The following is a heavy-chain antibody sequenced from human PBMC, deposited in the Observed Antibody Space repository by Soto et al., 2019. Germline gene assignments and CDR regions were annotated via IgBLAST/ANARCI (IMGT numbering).Heavy chain of an antibody. V-gene: IGHV3-48*02. J-gene: IGHJ6*02. CDR1: GFTFSSYS. CDR2: ISSSSSTI. CDR3: ARDLTIFGVVIIQAPYYYGMDV. Sequence: GGSLRLSCAASGFTFSSYSMNWVRQAPGKGLEWVSYISSSSSTIYYADSVKGRFTISRDNAKNSLYLQMNSLRDEDTAVYYCARDLTIFGVVIIQAPYYYGMDVWGQGTTVTVSS. D-gene: IGHD3-3*01.